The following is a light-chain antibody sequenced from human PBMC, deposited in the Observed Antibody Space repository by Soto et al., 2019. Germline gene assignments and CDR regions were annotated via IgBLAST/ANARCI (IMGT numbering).Light chain of an antibody. CDR1: GSNIGSSY. V-gene: IGLV1-51*01. CDR2: QNN. J-gene: IGLJ1*01. Sequence: QSVLTQPPSVSAAPGQRVTISWSGSGSNIGSSYVSWYQQLPGSAPKVLIYQNNKRPSEIPDRFSGSKSGASATLDISGLQTGDEADYYCGTWDFSLRGYVFGAGTKVTVL. CDR3: GTWDFSLRGYV.